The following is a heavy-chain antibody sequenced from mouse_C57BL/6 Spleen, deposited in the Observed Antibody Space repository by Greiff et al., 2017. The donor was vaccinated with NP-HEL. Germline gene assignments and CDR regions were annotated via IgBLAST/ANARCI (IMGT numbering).Heavy chain of an antibody. CDR3: ARGAPDYYYGSSKPQYYYAMDY. D-gene: IGHD1-1*01. CDR1: GFTFSSYA. V-gene: IGHV5-4*03. J-gene: IGHJ4*01. Sequence: DVMLVESGGGLVKPGGSLKLSCAASGFTFSSYAMSWVRQTPEKRLEWVATISDGGSYTYYPDNVKGRFTISRDNAKNNLYLQMSHLKSEDTAMYYCARGAPDYYYGSSKPQYYYAMDYWGQGTSVTVSS. CDR2: ISDGGSYT.